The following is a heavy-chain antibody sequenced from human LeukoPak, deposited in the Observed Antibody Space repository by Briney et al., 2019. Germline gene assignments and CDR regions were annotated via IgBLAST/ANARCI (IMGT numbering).Heavy chain of an antibody. V-gene: IGHV4-4*07. CDR3: ARDDDVDTAMY. J-gene: IGHJ4*02. CDR2: IYTSGST. D-gene: IGHD5-18*01. Sequence: SETLSLTCTVSGGSISSYYWSWIRQPAGKGLGWIGRIYTSGSTNYNPSLKSRVTMSVDTSKNQFSLKLSSVTAADTAVYYCARDDDVDTAMYWGQGTLVTVSS. CDR1: GGSISSYY.